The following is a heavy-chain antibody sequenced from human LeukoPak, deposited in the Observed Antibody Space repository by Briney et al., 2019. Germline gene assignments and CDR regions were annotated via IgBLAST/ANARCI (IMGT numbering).Heavy chain of an antibody. CDR2: IRYDGSNK. J-gene: IGHJ4*02. CDR1: GFTFSSYG. D-gene: IGHD3-10*01. Sequence: AGGSLRLSCAASGFTFSSYGMHWVRQAPGKGLEWVAFIRYDGSNKYYADSVKGRFTISRDNSKNTLYLQMNSLRAEDTAVYYCAKGRGLRGVDQFDYWGQGTLVTVSS. CDR3: AKGRGLRGVDQFDY. V-gene: IGHV3-30*02.